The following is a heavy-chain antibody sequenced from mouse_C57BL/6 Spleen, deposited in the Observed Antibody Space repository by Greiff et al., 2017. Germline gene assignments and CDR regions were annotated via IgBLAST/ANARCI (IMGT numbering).Heavy chain of an antibody. CDR1: GYTFTDYY. V-gene: IGHV1-26*01. D-gene: IGHD2-1*01. CDR2: INPNNGGT. J-gene: IGHJ2*01. CDR3: ARGSYGNYYFDY. Sequence: VQLQQSGPELVKPGASVKISCKASGYTFTDYYMNWVKQSHGKSLEWIGDINPNNGGTSYNQKFKGKATLTVDKSSSTAYMELRSLTSEDSAVYYCARGSYGNYYFDYWGQGTTLTVSS.